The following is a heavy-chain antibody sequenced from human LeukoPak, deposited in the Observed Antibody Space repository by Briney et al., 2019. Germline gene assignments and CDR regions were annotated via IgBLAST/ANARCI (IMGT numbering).Heavy chain of an antibody. V-gene: IGHV3-23*01. J-gene: IGHJ4*02. Sequence: TGGSLRLSCAASGFIFSNYAMSWVRQAPGKGLEWVSAIDSTGAYTWYADSVKGRSTISKDSSKTILYLQMNSLRAEDAAVYFCAKGSAAGRPYYFDYWGQGTLVTVSS. CDR2: IDSTGAYT. D-gene: IGHD6-25*01. CDR3: AKGSAAGRPYYFDY. CDR1: GFIFSNYA.